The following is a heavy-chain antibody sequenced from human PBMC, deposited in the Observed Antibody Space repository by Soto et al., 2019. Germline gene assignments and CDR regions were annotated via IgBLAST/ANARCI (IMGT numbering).Heavy chain of an antibody. CDR1: RYTLIELS. V-gene: IGHV1-24*01. J-gene: IGHJ4*02. D-gene: IGHD1-26*01. CDR2: FDPEDGET. CDR3: ATDLIVGATY. Sequence: ASVKVSCKVSRYTLIELSMHWVRQAPGKGLEWMGGFDPEDGETIYAQKCQGRVTMTEDTSTDTAYMELSSLRSEDTAVYYCATDLIVGATYWGQGTLVTVS.